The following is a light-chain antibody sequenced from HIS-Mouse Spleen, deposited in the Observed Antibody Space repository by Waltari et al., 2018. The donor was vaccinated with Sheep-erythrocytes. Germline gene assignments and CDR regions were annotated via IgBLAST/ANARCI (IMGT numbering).Light chain of an antibody. CDR3: CSYAGSSTLV. CDR2: EGS. CDR1: SSDVGSYNL. V-gene: IGLV2-23*01. Sequence: QSALTQPASVSGSPGQSITISCTGTSSDVGSYNLVSWYQQHPGKAPKLLICEGSKRPSWVSNRFSGSKSGNTASLTSSGLQAEDEADYYCCSYAGSSTLVFGGGTKLTVL. J-gene: IGLJ2*01.